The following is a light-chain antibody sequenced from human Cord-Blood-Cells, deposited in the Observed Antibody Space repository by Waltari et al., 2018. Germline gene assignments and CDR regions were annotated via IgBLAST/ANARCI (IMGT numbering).Light chain of an antibody. J-gene: IGKJ4*01. Sequence: EIVLTQSPATRSLSRGGRATLSCRASQRVRSYLAGYQQKPAQAPRLLIYDASNRPTGIAARFSGSGSGTDFTLTSSSREPEDFAAYYCQQRSNWPPRLTFGGGTKVEIK. CDR2: DAS. CDR3: QQRSNWPPRLT. V-gene: IGKV3-11*01. CDR1: QRVRSY.